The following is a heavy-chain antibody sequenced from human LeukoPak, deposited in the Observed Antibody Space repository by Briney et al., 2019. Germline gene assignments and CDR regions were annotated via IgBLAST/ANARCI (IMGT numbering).Heavy chain of an antibody. V-gene: IGHV1-69*06. CDR2: IIPIFGTA. CDR1: GGTFSSYA. Sequence: ASVKVSCKASGGTFSSYAISWVRQAPGQGLEWMGGIIPIFGTANYAQKFQGRVTTTADKSTSTAYMELSSLRSEDTAVYYCAGAYDKPPETLSYYYYYYGMDVWGKGSTVTVSS. CDR3: AGAYDKPPETLSYYYYYYGMDV. J-gene: IGHJ6*04. D-gene: IGHD3-22*01.